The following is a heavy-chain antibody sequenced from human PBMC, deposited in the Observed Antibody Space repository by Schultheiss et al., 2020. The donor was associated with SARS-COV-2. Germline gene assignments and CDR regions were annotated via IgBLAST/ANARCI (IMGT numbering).Heavy chain of an antibody. Sequence: SETLCLTCAVSGASISSGGYYWSWIRQPPGKGLEWIGYIYHSGSTYYNPSLKSRVTISVDTSKNQFSLKLSSVTAADTAVYYCARYYYDSSGYLNYWGQGTLVTVSS. CDR1: GASISSGGYY. CDR3: ARYYYDSSGYLNY. J-gene: IGHJ4*02. CDR2: IYHSGST. D-gene: IGHD3-22*01. V-gene: IGHV4-31*11.